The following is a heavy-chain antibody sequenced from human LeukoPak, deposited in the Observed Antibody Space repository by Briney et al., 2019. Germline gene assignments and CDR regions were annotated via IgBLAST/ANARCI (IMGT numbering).Heavy chain of an antibody. Sequence: GGSLRLSCAASGFTFQNYAMSWVRQAPGKGLEWASSISGSGPSTDYADSVKGRFTISRDKAKNTLYLQMNSLRAEDTAVYYCARRAYCGGDCRAFDIWGQGTMVTVSS. J-gene: IGHJ3*02. D-gene: IGHD2-21*02. CDR2: ISGSGPST. V-gene: IGHV3-23*01. CDR3: ARRAYCGGDCRAFDI. CDR1: GFTFQNYA.